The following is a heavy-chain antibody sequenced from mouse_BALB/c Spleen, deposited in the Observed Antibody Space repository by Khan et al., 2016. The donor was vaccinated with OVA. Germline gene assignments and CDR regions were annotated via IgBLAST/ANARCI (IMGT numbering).Heavy chain of an antibody. Sequence: VQLQQSGAELVKAGASVKMSCKASGYTFTSYWMHWVKQRLGQGLEWFAETNPTNGRTYYNEKFKRKATLTVDKSSSTAYMLLSGPTFADSSVYYCARIKKIVATYFDYWGQGTTLTVSS. CDR1: GYTFTSYW. J-gene: IGHJ2*01. D-gene: IGHD1-1*01. CDR2: TNPTNGRT. CDR3: ARIKKIVATYFDY. V-gene: IGHV1S81*02.